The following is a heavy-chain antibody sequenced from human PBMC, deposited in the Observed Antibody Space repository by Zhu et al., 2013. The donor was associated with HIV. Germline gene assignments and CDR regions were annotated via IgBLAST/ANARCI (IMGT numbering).Heavy chain of an antibody. CDR1: GYTFTNDG. Sequence: QVQLVQSGPEVKKPGASVKVSCKASGYTFTNDGINWVRQATGHGLEWMGWISGYNGNANYAQKFQGRITMTTDPVTSTVSMELRSLRSDDTAVYYCAREGDTTGYFYHYYGMDVWGQGTTVTVSS. V-gene: IGHV1-18*04. D-gene: IGHD3-22*01. J-gene: IGHJ6*02. CDR2: ISGYNGNA. CDR3: AREGDTTGYFYHYYGMDV.